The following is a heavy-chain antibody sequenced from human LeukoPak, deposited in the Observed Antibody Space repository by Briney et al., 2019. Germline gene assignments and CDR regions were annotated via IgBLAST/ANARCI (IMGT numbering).Heavy chain of an antibody. Sequence: ASVKVSCKASGYTFTSYDINWVRQATGQGLEWMGWMNPNSGNTGYAQKFQGGVTMTRNTSISTAYMELSSLRSEDTAVYYCARGQLYYYGSGSYWFDPWGQGTLVTVSS. V-gene: IGHV1-8*01. CDR3: ARGQLYYYGSGSYWFDP. CDR1: GYTFTSYD. J-gene: IGHJ5*02. D-gene: IGHD3-10*01. CDR2: MNPNSGNT.